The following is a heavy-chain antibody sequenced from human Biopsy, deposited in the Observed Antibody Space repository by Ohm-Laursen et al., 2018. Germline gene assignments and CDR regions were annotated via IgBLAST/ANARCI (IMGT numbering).Heavy chain of an antibody. CDR3: VRTPTISVGGTWSRYWFFDI. V-gene: IGHV1-8*01. CDR2: INPNNGNT. CDR1: GYSLTSHD. Sequence: ASVKVSCKTSGYSLTSHDINWARQAPGQGPEWMGWINPNNGNTGYAPQFQGRVSMTTDTSISTAYMELSGLTFEDTAVYYCVRTPTISVGGTWSRYWFFDIWGRGTLITVSS. J-gene: IGHJ2*01. D-gene: IGHD6-19*01.